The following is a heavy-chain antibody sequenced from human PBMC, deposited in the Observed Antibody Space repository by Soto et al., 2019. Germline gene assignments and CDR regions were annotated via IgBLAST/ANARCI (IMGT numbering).Heavy chain of an antibody. J-gene: IGHJ4*02. CDR3: AKDSPPMVRGVITTDY. Sequence: GGSPXLSCAASGFTFSRYPMSWVRQAPGKGLEWVSAISGSGGSTYYADSVKGRFTISRDNSKNTLYLQMNSLRAEDTAVYYCAKDSPPMVRGVITTDYWGQGTLVTVSS. CDR1: GFTFSRYP. CDR2: ISGSGGST. V-gene: IGHV3-23*01. D-gene: IGHD3-10*01.